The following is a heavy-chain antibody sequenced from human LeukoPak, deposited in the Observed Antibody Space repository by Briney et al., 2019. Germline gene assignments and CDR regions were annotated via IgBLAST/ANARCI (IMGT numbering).Heavy chain of an antibody. CDR1: GGSIGSYY. Sequence: SETLSLTCTVSGGSIGSYYWSWIRQPAGKGLEWIGRIYTSGSTNYNPSLKSRVTISVDKSKNQFSLKLSSVTAADTAVYYCARVLVERGYYFDYWGQGTLVTVSS. V-gene: IGHV4-4*07. D-gene: IGHD2-8*01. CDR3: ARVLVERGYYFDY. CDR2: IYTSGST. J-gene: IGHJ4*02.